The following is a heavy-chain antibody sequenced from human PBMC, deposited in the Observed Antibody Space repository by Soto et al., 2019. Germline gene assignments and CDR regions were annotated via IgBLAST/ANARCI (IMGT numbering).Heavy chain of an antibody. CDR1: GGSISSSRCH. Sequence: SETLYLACTVYGGSISSSRCHWCWIRQPPGKGLEWIASIKYSGTTFYNPSLKSRVTLSVDTSKNQFALKLSSVTAAETAVYYCARHGITGSNYVAFDIWGQGRLVT. J-gene: IGHJ3*02. CDR2: IKYSGTT. V-gene: IGHV4-39*01. D-gene: IGHD4-4*01. CDR3: ARHGITGSNYVAFDI.